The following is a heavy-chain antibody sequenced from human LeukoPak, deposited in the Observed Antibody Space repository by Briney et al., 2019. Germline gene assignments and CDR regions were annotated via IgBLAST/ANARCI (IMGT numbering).Heavy chain of an antibody. CDR1: GGSFSGYY. CDR3: ARASYGSGSYGIEY. J-gene: IGHJ4*02. D-gene: IGHD3-10*01. V-gene: IGHV4-59*01. Sequence: SETLSLTCAVYGGSFSGYYWSWIRQPPGKGLEWIGYIYYSGSTNYNPSLKSRVTISVDTSKNQFSLKLSSVTAADTAVYYCARASYGSGSYGIEYWGQGTLVTVSS. CDR2: IYYSGST.